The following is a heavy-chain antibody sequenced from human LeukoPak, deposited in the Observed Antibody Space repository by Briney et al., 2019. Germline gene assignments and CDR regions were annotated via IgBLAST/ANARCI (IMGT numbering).Heavy chain of an antibody. CDR2: INPSGGST. CDR3: ARRGGGFDY. D-gene: IGHD3-16*01. V-gene: IGHV1-46*01. Sequence: ASVKVSCKTSGYTFTSYYMHWVRQAPGQGLEWMGIINPSGGSTSYAQKFQGRVSMTRDTSTSTVYMELSSLRSEDTAVHYCARRGGGFDYWGQGTLVTVSS. J-gene: IGHJ4*02. CDR1: GYTFTSYY.